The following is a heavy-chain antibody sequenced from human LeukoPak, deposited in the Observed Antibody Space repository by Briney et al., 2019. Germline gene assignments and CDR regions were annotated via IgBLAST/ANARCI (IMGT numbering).Heavy chain of an antibody. CDR2: IYYSGST. CDR1: GGSISSYY. J-gene: IGHJ5*02. CDR3: ARFTPQGYGWGGYDRFDP. V-gene: IGHV4-59*01. D-gene: IGHD3-10*01. Sequence: SETLSLTCTVSGGSISSYYWNWIRQPPGKGLEWIGYIYYSGSTNYNPSLKSRVTISLDTSKNQFSLNLTSVTAADTAVYYCARFTPQGYGWGGYDRFDPWGQGTLVTVSS.